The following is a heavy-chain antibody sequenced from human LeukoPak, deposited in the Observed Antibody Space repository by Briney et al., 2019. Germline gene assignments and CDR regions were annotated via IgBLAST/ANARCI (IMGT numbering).Heavy chain of an antibody. CDR3: ARAVAYDPYNWFDP. Sequence: ASVKVSCKASGYTSTSYGISWVRQAPGQGLEWMGWISAYNGNTNYAQKLQGRVTMTTDTSTSTAYMELRSLRSDDTAVYYCARAVAYDPYNWFDPWGQGTLVTVSS. D-gene: IGHD6-19*01. V-gene: IGHV1-18*01. CDR1: GYTSTSYG. J-gene: IGHJ5*02. CDR2: ISAYNGNT.